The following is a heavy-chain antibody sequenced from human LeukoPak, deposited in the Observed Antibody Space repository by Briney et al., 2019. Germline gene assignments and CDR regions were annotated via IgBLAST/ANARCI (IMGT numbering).Heavy chain of an antibody. J-gene: IGHJ4*02. Sequence: SVKVSCKASGGTFSSYAISWVRQAPGQGLEWMGGIIPIFGTANYAPKFQGRVTVTTDIPTSTAYMELRSLRLDDTAVYYCARDLGPFDNWGQGTLVTVSS. CDR3: ARDLGPFDN. D-gene: IGHD7-27*01. CDR1: GGTFSSYA. CDR2: IIPIFGTA. V-gene: IGHV1-69*05.